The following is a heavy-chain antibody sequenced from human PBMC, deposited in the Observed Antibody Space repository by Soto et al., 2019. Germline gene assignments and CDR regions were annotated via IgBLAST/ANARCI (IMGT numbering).Heavy chain of an antibody. V-gene: IGHV4-39*01. CDR1: GGSISSSSYY. D-gene: IGHD4-17*01. CDR3: ARHQTVTSSGFDY. CDR2: IYYSGST. Sequence: QLRLQESGPGLVKPSETLSLTCTVSGGSISSSSYYWGWIRQPPGKRLEWIGRIYYSGSTYYNPSLKSRVTISVDTSRNQFSLKLSSVTAADTAVYYCARHQTVTSSGFDYWGQGTLVTVSS. J-gene: IGHJ4*02.